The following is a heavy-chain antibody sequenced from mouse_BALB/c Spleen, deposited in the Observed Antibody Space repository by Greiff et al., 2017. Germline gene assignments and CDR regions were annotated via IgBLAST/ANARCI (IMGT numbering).Heavy chain of an antibody. CDR3: ARKAYGNYGYAMDY. V-gene: IGHV5-17*02. CDR1: GFTFSSFG. J-gene: IGHJ4*01. CDR2: ISSGSSTI. Sequence: EVNVVESGGGLVQPGGSRKLSCAASGFTFSSFGMHWVRQAPEKGLEWVAYISSGSSTIYYADTVKGRFTISRDNPKNTLFLQMTSLRSEDTAMYYCARKAYGNYGYAMDYWGQGTSVTVSS. D-gene: IGHD2-10*02.